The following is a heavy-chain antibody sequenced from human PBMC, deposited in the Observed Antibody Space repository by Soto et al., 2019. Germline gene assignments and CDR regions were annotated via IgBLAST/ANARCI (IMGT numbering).Heavy chain of an antibody. Sequence: SVKVSCKASGGTFIIYAISLLRQAPVQVLEWMGGIIPIFGTANYAQKFQGRVTITADESTSTAYMELSSLRSEDTAVYYCARDITIFGVVTQYYYYGMDVWGQGTTVTVSS. CDR2: IIPIFGTA. CDR3: ARDITIFGVVTQYYYYGMDV. V-gene: IGHV1-69*13. CDR1: GGTFIIYA. J-gene: IGHJ6*02. D-gene: IGHD3-3*01.